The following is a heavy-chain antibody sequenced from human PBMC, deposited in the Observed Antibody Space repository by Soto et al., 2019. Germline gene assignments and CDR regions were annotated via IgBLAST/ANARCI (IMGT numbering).Heavy chain of an antibody. CDR3: ATSFGSGSRAFDY. CDR2: FNPILSFS. CDR1: GDTFNVYT. J-gene: IGHJ4*02. Sequence: QVQLVQSGAEVKKPGSSVKVSCKASGDTFNVYTINWVRQAPGLGLEWMGRFNPILSFSNSALKFQGRVTLTADKSTSTAYMVLCSLRSEDTAIYYCATSFGSGSRAFDYWGQGALVTVSS. V-gene: IGHV1-69*02. D-gene: IGHD3-10*01.